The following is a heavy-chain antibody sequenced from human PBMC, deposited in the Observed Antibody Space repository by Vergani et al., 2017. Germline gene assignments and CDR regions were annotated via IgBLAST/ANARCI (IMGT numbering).Heavy chain of an antibody. CDR1: GFTTGDYV. D-gene: IGHD2-21*01. Sequence: EAQLAESGGGLVQPGQSLRLSCTASGFTTGDYVMSWFRQAPGKGLEWVGLIRSYMFGDGGTREYAASVKGRFTISRDDSRGTVYLQMDRLESADTAVYYCAKRSVVEPGSPWVEWRDPWGPGTLVTVSS. V-gene: IGHV3-49*03. CDR2: IRSYMFGDGGTR. J-gene: IGHJ5*02. CDR3: AKRSVVEPGSPWVEWRDP.